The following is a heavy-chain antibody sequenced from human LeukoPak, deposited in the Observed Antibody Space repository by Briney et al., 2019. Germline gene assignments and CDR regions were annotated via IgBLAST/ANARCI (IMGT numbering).Heavy chain of an antibody. Sequence: PGGSLRLSCAASGFTFSSYAMHWVRQAPGKGLEWVAVISYDGSNKYYADSVKGRFTISRDNSKNTLYLQMNSLRAEDTAVYYCARDRGSSGSLPHGWFDPWGQGTLVTVSS. D-gene: IGHD1-26*01. CDR3: ARDRGSSGSLPHGWFDP. CDR2: ISYDGSNK. V-gene: IGHV3-30-3*01. CDR1: GFTFSSYA. J-gene: IGHJ5*02.